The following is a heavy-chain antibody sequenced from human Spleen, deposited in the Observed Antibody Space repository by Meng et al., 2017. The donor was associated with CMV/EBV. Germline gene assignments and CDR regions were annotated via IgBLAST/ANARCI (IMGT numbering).Heavy chain of an antibody. D-gene: IGHD2-8*02. V-gene: IGHV4-34*12. CDR2: IIHGGSP. Sequence: QVPLQQWGASLLEPSETLSLTCAVNGGYLSGAYWNWIRQPPGKGLEWIGEIIHGGSPSYNPSLKSRVTISIDTSKNQLSLMLSSVTAADTAVYYCARRPTGIDYWGQGTLVTVSS. J-gene: IGHJ4*02. CDR3: ARRPTGIDY. CDR1: GGYLSGAY.